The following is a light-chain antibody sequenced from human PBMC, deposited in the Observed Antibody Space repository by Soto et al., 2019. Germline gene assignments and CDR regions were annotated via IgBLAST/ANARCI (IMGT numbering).Light chain of an antibody. CDR3: QQYNNWPPYT. V-gene: IGKV3-20*01. J-gene: IGKJ2*01. CDR1: QTIGDND. CDR2: GAS. Sequence: EIVLTQSPDTLSLSPGERGTLSCRASQTIGDNDLAWYQQKPGQAPRLLIYGASSRATGIPDRFSGSGSGTDFTLTISSLEPEDFAVYYCQQYNNWPPYTFGQGTKVDIK.